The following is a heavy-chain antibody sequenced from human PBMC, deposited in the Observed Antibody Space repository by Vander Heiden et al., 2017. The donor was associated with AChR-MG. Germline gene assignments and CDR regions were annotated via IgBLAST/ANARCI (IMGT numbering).Heavy chain of an antibody. CDR3: ASHTRISIAAAEGFDY. V-gene: IGHV1-69*06. D-gene: IGHD6-13*01. CDR2: IIPIFGTA. CDR1: GGTFSSYS. J-gene: IGHJ4*02. Sequence: QVQLVQSGAEVKKPGSSVKVSCKASGGTFSSYSISWVRQAPGQGLEWMGGIIPIFGTANYAQKFQGRVTITADKSTSTAYMELSGLRSEDTAVYYCASHTRISIAAAEGFDYWGQGTLVTVSS.